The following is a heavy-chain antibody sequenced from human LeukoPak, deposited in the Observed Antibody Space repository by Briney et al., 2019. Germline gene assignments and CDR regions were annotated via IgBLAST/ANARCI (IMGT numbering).Heavy chain of an antibody. CDR1: GFTFSRYA. CDR2: ISGSGGST. D-gene: IGHD6-13*01. V-gene: IGHV3-23*01. Sequence: GGSLRLSCAASGFTFSRYAMSWVRQAPGKGLEWVSAISGSGGSTYYADSVKGRFTISRDNAKNSLYLQMNSLRAEDTALYYCARGIAAAALQPFDYWGQGTLVTVSS. CDR3: ARGIAAAALQPFDY. J-gene: IGHJ4*02.